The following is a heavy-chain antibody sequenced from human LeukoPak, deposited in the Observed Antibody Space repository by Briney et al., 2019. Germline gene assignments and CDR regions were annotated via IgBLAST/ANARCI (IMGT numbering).Heavy chain of an antibody. D-gene: IGHD6-6*01. CDR3: ARGVAARPRWYSLGAFDI. V-gene: IGHV3-30*01. CDR2: ISDDGSNK. Sequence: GGSLRLSCAASGFTFSSYAMHWVRQAPGKGLEWVAVISDDGSNKYYADSVKGRFTISRDNSKNTLYLQMNSLRAEDTAVYYCARGVAARPRWYSLGAFDIWGQGTMVTVSS. J-gene: IGHJ3*02. CDR1: GFTFSSYA.